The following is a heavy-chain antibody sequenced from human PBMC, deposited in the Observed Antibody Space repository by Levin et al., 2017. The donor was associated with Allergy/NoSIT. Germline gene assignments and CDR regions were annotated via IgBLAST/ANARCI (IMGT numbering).Heavy chain of an antibody. J-gene: IGHJ6*01. Sequence: GESLKISCAASEFTSSDYYMIWIRQAPGKGLEWISYIGSSGNTIYYADSVKGRFTISRDNVKNSLFLQMSGLRGEDTAVYYCARTAYPLHYYGMDVWGQGTTVTVSS. CDR2: IGSSGNTI. CDR3: ARTAYPLHYYGMDV. V-gene: IGHV3-11*01. D-gene: IGHD3-10*01. CDR1: EFTSSDYY.